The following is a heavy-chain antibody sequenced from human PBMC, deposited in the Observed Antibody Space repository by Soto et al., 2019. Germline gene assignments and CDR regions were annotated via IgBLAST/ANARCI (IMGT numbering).Heavy chain of an antibody. D-gene: IGHD3-22*01. CDR3: ARVSVYYYDSSGYPDFDY. CDR2: ISAYNGNT. CDR1: GYTFTSYG. V-gene: IGHV1-18*01. J-gene: IGHJ4*02. Sequence: ASVKVSCKASGYTFTSYGISWVRQAPGQGLEWMGWISAYNGNTNYAQKLQGRVTMTTDTSTSTAYMELRSLRSDDTAVYYCARVSVYYYDSSGYPDFDYWGQGTMGTVSS.